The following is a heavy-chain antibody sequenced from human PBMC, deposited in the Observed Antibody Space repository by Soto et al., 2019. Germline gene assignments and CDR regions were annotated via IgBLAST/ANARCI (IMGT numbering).Heavy chain of an antibody. CDR2: IIPLFRLA. CDR3: ARGGTLIRGAPQVDGFDP. J-gene: IGHJ5*02. V-gene: IGHV1-69*17. CDR1: GDTFSNFS. D-gene: IGHD3-10*01. Sequence: QVQLVQSGAEVKRPGSSVKVSCRASGDTFSNFSVNWVRQAPGQGLEWMGGIIPLFRLADYAQKFQGRLTITADHSTSTAFMELNSLTSEDTAFYCCARGGTLIRGAPQVDGFDPWGQGTLVIVSS.